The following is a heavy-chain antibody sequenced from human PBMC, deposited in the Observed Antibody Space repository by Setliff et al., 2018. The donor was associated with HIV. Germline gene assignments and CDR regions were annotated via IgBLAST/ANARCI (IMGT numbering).Heavy chain of an antibody. CDR2: IWFDGSKT. V-gene: IGHV3-33*01. D-gene: IGHD5-12*01. CDR1: GFTFSTYG. J-gene: IGHJ3*02. CDR3: AAFYSGYDLDAFDI. Sequence: LRLSCAASGFTFSTYGMHWVRQAPGKGLEWVAIIWFDGSKTYYADSVKGRFTISRDNSKNTLYLQMNSLRAGDTAVYYCAAFYSGYDLDAFDIWGQGTMVTVSS.